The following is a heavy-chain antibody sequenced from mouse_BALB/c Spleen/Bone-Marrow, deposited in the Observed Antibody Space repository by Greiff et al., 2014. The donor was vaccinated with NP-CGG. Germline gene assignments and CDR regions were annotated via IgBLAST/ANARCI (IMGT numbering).Heavy chain of an antibody. CDR3: TRDYSY. V-gene: IGHV6-6*02. Sequence: VMLVESGGGLVQPGGSMKLSCVASGFTFSNYWMNWVRQSPEKGLDWVAEIRLKSNNYATHYAESVKGRFTISRDDSKSSVYLQMNNLRAEDTGIYYCTRDYSYWGQGTLVTVSA. D-gene: IGHD1-1*01. CDR2: IRLKSNNYAT. J-gene: IGHJ3*01. CDR1: GFTFSNYW.